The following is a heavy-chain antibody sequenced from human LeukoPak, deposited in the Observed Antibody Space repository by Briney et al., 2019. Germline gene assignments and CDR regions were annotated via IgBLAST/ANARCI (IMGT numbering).Heavy chain of an antibody. D-gene: IGHD5-18*01. CDR1: GFTFNNYW. CDR2: INTDGSDT. Sequence: GGSLRLSCAASGFTFNNYWMYWVRQAPGEGLVWVSRINTDGSDTTYADSVKGRFTISRDSAENTLYLQMNSLRAEDTAVYYCARGEYSFGYNYYYMDVWGKGTSVTVSS. CDR3: ARGEYSFGYNYYYMDV. V-gene: IGHV3-74*01. J-gene: IGHJ6*03.